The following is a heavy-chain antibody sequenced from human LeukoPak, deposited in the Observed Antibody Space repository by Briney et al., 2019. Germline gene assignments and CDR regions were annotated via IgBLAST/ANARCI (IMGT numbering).Heavy chain of an antibody. D-gene: IGHD4-23*01. J-gene: IGHJ4*02. CDR3: ARGGLGNFD. CDR2: IGGGASST. V-gene: IGHV3-23*01. Sequence: GSLRLSCAASGFPFSSYEMNWVRQAPGKGLEWVSAIGGGASSTYYADSVKGRFTISRDNSNNTLYLQMNSLRAEDTAVYYCARGGLGNFDWGQGTLVTVSS. CDR1: GFPFSSYE.